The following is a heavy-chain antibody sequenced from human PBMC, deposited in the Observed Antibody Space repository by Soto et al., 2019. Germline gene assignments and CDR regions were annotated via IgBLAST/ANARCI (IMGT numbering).Heavy chain of an antibody. CDR3: ARAKYGDYAGAFDI. CDR2: ISNSGGDTK. CDR1: GFIFSPYD. D-gene: IGHD4-17*01. J-gene: IGHJ3*02. Sequence: EEQLVESGGGLGQPGGSLRLSCAGSGFIFSPYDMNWVRQAPGKGLEWLSYISNSGGDTKYYADSVKGRFTISRDNAKNSVYLQMNSVTAGDTDVYYCARAKYGDYAGAFDIWGQGTMVTVSS. V-gene: IGHV3-48*03.